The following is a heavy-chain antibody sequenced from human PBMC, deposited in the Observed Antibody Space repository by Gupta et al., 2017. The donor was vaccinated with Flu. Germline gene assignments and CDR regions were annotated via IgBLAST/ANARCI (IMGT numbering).Heavy chain of an antibody. CDR3: ARGYIPAAIGLIGY. V-gene: IGHV3-33*01. CDR1: GFTFSSYG. D-gene: IGHD2-2*01. Sequence: QVQLVESGGGVVQPGRSLRLSCAASGFTFSSYGMHCVRQAPGKGLEWVAVIWYDGSNKYYADSVKGRFTISRDNSKNTLYLQMNSLRAEDTAVYYCARGYIPAAIGLIGYWGQGTLVTVSS. J-gene: IGHJ4*02. CDR2: IWYDGSNK.